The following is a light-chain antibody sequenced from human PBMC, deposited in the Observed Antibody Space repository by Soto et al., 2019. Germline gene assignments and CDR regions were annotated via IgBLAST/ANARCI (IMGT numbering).Light chain of an antibody. CDR2: AAS. CDR1: QGISSY. CDR3: QQLNSYPRT. Sequence: DIQLTQSPSLLSASVGDRVTITCRASQGISSYLVWYQHKPGKAPKLLIYAASTLQSGVPSRFSGSGSGTEFTLTISSLQPEDFATYYCQQLNSYPRTFGQGTKLEIK. J-gene: IGKJ2*01. V-gene: IGKV1-9*01.